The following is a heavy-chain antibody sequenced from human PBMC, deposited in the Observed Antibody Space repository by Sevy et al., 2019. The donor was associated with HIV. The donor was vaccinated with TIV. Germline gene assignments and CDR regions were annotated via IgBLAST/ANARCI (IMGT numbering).Heavy chain of an antibody. CDR2: ISTDGSTR. CDR1: GFTFSSSW. CDR3: SRILQLAPNYALDV. D-gene: IGHD1-1*01. Sequence: GGSLRLSCAASGFTFSSSWMHWVRQAPGKGLVWVSRISTDGSTRSYVDSVEVRFTISRDNAKNTLYLQMNSLRAENTAMYYCSRILQLAPNYALDVWGQGTTVTVSS. V-gene: IGHV3-74*01. J-gene: IGHJ6*02.